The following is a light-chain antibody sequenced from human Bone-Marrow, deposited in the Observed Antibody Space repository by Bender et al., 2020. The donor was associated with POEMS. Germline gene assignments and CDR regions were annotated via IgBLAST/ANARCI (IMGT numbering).Light chain of an antibody. CDR1: SSNIGAHA. Sequence: QSVLTQPPSASGTPGQRVTISCSGGSSNIGAHAVNWYQHLPGTAPKLLIYSSHRRPSEVPDRFSGSRSGTSASLAISGLESADEADYYCAVWDDSLSGWVFVAGTKLAV. V-gene: IGLV1-44*01. CDR3: AVWDDSLSGWV. J-gene: IGLJ3*02. CDR2: SSH.